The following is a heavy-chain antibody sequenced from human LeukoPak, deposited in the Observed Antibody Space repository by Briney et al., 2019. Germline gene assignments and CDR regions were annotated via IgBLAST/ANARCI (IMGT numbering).Heavy chain of an antibody. V-gene: IGHV1-8*03. CDR2: MNPNGGNT. CDR3: ARARGSYYDTNGYYYPYYFDY. D-gene: IGHD3-22*01. CDR1: GYTFTSYD. J-gene: IGHJ4*02. Sequence: ASVKVSCKASGYTFTSYDINWVRQATGQGLEWMGWMNPNGGNTGYAQKFQGRVTITRNTSISTAYMELSSLRSEDTAVYYCARARGSYYDTNGYYYPYYFDYWGQGTLVTVSS.